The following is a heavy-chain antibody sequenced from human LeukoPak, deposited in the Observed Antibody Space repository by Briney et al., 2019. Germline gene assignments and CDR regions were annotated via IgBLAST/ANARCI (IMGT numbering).Heavy chain of an antibody. CDR3: ARPPNNGVNRFDY. J-gene: IGHJ4*02. V-gene: IGHV1-46*01. CDR1: GYTFTIYY. D-gene: IGHD2-8*01. CDR2: INPSGGST. Sequence: ASVKVSCKASGYTFTIYYMHWVRHAPGQGLEWMGIINPSGGSTSYAQKFQGRVTMTRDTSTSTVYMELSSLSSEDTAVYYCARPPNNGVNRFDYWGQGTLVTVSS.